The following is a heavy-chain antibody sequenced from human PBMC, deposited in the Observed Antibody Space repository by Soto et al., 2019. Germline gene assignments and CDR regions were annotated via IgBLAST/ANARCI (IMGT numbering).Heavy chain of an antibody. CDR1: VGSINSYF. V-gene: IGHV4-59*01. J-gene: IGHJ3*02. Sequence: PSETLSLTCTVSVGSINSYFWTWVRQSPGKGLQWIGYIHYSGNSNYNPSLKSRVTMSVDTSKNQFSLRLTSVTAADTAVYYCARMNQLAPKRNAFDIWGRGTMVTVSS. D-gene: IGHD1-1*01. CDR2: IHYSGNS. CDR3: ARMNQLAPKRNAFDI.